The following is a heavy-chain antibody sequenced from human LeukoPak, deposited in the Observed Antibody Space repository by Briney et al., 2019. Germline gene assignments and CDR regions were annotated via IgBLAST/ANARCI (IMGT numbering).Heavy chain of an antibody. D-gene: IGHD3-16*02. Sequence: ASVTVSCKLSGYTLTGYYMRWVRHAPGQGREWMGWIKPNSGGTIYAQKFQGRVTMTRDTSISTAYMELSRLRSDDTAVYYCARIGDYVWGSYRPLFDYWGQGTLVTVSS. CDR2: IKPNSGGT. J-gene: IGHJ4*02. CDR1: GYTLTGYY. V-gene: IGHV1-2*02. CDR3: ARIGDYVWGSYRPLFDY.